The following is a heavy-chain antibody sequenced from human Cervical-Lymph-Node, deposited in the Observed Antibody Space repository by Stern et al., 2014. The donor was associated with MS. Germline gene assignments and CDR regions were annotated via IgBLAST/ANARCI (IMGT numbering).Heavy chain of an antibody. CDR2: IYPGDSDT. J-gene: IGHJ3*02. D-gene: IGHD3-22*01. CDR1: GYNFINYW. CDR3: ARRHYFDNSGLGDSFDI. V-gene: IGHV5-51*01. Sequence: EVQLVESGAVLKKPGESLKISCKGSGYNFINYWIGWVRQMPGKGLEWMGIIYPGDSDTRYSPSFQGHVSISADQSTNTAYLQWSSLKASDTALYYCARRHYFDNSGLGDSFDIWGQGTMVTASS.